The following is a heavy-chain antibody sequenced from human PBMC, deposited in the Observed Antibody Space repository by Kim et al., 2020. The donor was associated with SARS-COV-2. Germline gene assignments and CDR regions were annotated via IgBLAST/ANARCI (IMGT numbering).Heavy chain of an antibody. CDR3: ARVGSCSWYVDCYYGMDV. CDR2: INTNTGNP. D-gene: IGHD6-13*01. J-gene: IGHJ6*02. CDR1: GYTFTSYA. V-gene: IGHV7-4-1*02. Sequence: ASVKVSCKASGYTFTSYAMNWVRQAPGQGLEWMGWINTNTGNPTYAQGFTGRFVFVLDTSVSTAYLRISXLKDEDTAVYYCARVGSCSWYVDCYYGMDVWGQGTXVTVSS.